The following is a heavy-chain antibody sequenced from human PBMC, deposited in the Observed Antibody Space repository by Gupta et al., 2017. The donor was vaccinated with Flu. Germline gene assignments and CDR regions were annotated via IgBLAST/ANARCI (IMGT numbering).Heavy chain of an antibody. J-gene: IGHJ4*02. CDR2: VLPIFGTA. Sequence: DTVNNDPISWVRQAPGQGLEWMGGVLPIFGTANYAQKFQGRVTITADQSTNTVYMELSSLXLXDTAIYXCARSMDNWNFDYWGQGTLVTVS. V-gene: IGHV1-69*01. D-gene: IGHD1-20*01. CDR1: DTVNNDP. CDR3: ARSMDNWNFDY.